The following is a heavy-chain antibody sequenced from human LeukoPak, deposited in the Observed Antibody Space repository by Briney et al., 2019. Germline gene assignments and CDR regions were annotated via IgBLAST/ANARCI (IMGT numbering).Heavy chain of an antibody. Sequence: GGSLRLSCAASGFTFSSYWMSWVRQAPGKGLEWVANIKQDGSEKYYVDSVKGRFTISRDNAKNSLYLQMNSLRAEDTAVYYCARDAAVAGYYYMDVWGKGTTVTVSS. D-gene: IGHD6-19*01. CDR1: GFTFSSYW. CDR3: ARDAAVAGYYYMDV. CDR2: IKQDGSEK. V-gene: IGHV3-7*01. J-gene: IGHJ6*03.